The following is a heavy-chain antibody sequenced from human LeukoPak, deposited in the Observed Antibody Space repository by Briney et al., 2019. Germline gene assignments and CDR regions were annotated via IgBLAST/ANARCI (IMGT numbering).Heavy chain of an antibody. CDR1: GGSISNYY. CDR3: ARHPFATPFDY. Sequence: PSETLSLTCTVSGGSISNYYWSWNRQPPGKGLEWIGYIYYTGDTNHNPSLKSRVTISIDTSKNQLSLTLHSVTAADTAVYYCARHPFATPFDYWGQGILVTVSS. D-gene: IGHD2-15*01. J-gene: IGHJ4*02. CDR2: IYYTGDT. V-gene: IGHV4-59*08.